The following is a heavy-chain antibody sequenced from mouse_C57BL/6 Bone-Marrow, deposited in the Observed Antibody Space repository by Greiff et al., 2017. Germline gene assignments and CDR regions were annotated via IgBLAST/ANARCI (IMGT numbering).Heavy chain of an antibody. CDR3: ARVEFAY. CDR2: IYPRSGNT. Sequence: VQLQQSGAELARPGASVKLSCKASGYTFTSYGISWVKQRTGQGLEWIGEIYPRSGNTYYNEKFKGKATRTADKSSSTAYMELRSLTSEDSAVYFCARVEFAYWGQGTLVTVSA. CDR1: GYTFTSYG. J-gene: IGHJ3*01. V-gene: IGHV1-81*01.